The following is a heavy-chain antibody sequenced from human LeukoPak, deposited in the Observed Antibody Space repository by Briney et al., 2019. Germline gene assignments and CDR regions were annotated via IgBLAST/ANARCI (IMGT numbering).Heavy chain of an antibody. CDR1: GFTFSTYA. Sequence: GGSLRLSCSASGFTFSTYAMHWVRRAPGKGLEYVSAISSNGGSTYYADSVKGRFTISRDNAENSLYPQMNSLRAEDTAVYYCARTGSGWQPGDYWGQGTLVTVSS. D-gene: IGHD6-19*01. J-gene: IGHJ4*02. V-gene: IGHV3-64*04. CDR2: ISSNGGST. CDR3: ARTGSGWQPGDY.